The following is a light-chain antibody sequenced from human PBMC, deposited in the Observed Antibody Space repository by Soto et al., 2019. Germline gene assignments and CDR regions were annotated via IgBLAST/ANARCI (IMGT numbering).Light chain of an antibody. CDR1: SSDVGGYNY. CDR2: DVS. Sequence: QSALTQPRSVSGSPGQSVTISCTGTSSDVGGYNYVYWYQQHPGKAPKLMIYDVSKRPSGVPDRFSGSKSGNTASLTISGLQAEDEAEYYCCSYAGSYTSPYVFGTGTKVTVL. J-gene: IGLJ1*01. CDR3: CSYAGSYTSPYV. V-gene: IGLV2-11*01.